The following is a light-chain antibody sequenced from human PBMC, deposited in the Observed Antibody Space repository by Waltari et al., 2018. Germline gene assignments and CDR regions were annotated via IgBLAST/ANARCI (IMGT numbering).Light chain of an antibody. J-gene: IGLJ2*01. CDR3: QAWDNTVV. Sequence: SYALTQPPSVSVSPGQTASITCSGDKLGDKYVYWYQQRPGQSPVLIIYEDNKRPSGIPERISGSHSGNTATLTISGTQAMDEAEYYCQAWDNTVVFGGGTKLTVL. CDR2: EDN. CDR1: KLGDKY. V-gene: IGLV3-1*01.